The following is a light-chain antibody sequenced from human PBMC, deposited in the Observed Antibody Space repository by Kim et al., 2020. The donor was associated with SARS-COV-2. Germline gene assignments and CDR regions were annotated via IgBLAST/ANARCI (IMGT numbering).Light chain of an antibody. J-gene: IGLJ2*01. CDR3: QSADSSGTYEV. CDR1: ALPKQY. V-gene: IGLV3-25*03. Sequence: TGRTARSTCSGNALPKQYAYWYQQKPGQAPVLVIYKDSERPSGIPERFSGSSSGTTVTLTISGVQAEDEAVYYCQSADSSGTYEVFGGGTQLTVL. CDR2: KDS.